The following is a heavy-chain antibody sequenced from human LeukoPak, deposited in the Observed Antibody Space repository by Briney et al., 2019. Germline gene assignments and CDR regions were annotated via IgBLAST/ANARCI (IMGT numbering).Heavy chain of an antibody. Sequence: ASVKVSCKVSGYTLTELSMHWVRQAPGKGLEWMGGFDPEDGETIYAQKFQGRVTMTEDTSTDTAYMELSSLRSEDTAVYYCASGYYDSSGYDEDYWGQGTLVTVSS. CDR2: FDPEDGET. CDR1: GYTLTELS. CDR3: ASGYYDSSGYDEDY. J-gene: IGHJ4*02. V-gene: IGHV1-24*01. D-gene: IGHD3-22*01.